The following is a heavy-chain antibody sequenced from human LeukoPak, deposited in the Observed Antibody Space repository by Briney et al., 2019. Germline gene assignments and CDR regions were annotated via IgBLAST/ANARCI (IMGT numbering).Heavy chain of an antibody. V-gene: IGHV4-39*07. CDR2: IYCSGST. D-gene: IGHD6-13*01. CDR3: ARDRGSSWTDY. CDR1: GGSISSSSYY. Sequence: SETLSLTCTVSGGSISSSSYYWGWIRQPPGKGLEWIGSIYCSGSTYYNPSLKSRVTISVDKSKNQFSLKLSSVTAADTAVYYCARDRGSSWTDYWGQGTLVTVSS. J-gene: IGHJ4*02.